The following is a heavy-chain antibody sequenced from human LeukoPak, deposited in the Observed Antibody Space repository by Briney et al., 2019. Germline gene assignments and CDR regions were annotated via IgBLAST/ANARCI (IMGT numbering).Heavy chain of an antibody. CDR3: TTYNDRDAFDI. CDR1: GFTFSKDW. Sequence: KPGGSLRLSCAASGFTFSKDWMSWVRQAPGKGLEWVGRIKSKTDGGTTDDAAPVKGRFTVSRDDSKNTLYLQMNSLKTEDTAVYYCTTYNDRDAFDIWGQGTMVTVSP. CDR2: IKSKTDGGTT. D-gene: IGHD1-14*01. V-gene: IGHV3-15*01. J-gene: IGHJ3*02.